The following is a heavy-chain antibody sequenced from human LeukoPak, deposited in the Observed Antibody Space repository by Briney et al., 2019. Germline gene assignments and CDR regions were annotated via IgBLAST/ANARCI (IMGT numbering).Heavy chain of an antibody. CDR2: IYTRANA. D-gene: IGHD7-27*01. Sequence: PSETPSLTCTVSGASINEYYWSWIRQPAGKGLEWIGRIYTRANADYAPSLKSRVTMSADPSKNQLSLKLTSVTAADTAVYYCARALTGAFRIGVFDIWGQGTLVTVSS. J-gene: IGHJ3*02. CDR3: ARALTGAFRIGVFDI. CDR1: GASINEYY. V-gene: IGHV4-4*07.